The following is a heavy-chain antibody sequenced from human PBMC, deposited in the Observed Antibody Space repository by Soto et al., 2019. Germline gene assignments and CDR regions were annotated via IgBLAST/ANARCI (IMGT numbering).Heavy chain of an antibody. CDR1: GFTFSSYA. CDR2: ISYDGSNK. Sequence: QVQLVESGGGVVQPGRSLRLSCAASGFTFSSYAMHWVRQAPGKGLEWVAVISYDGSNKYYADSVKGRFTISRDNSKNTLYLQMNNLRAEDTAVCYCARDVGGSGPSPEYYFDYWGQGTLVTVSS. J-gene: IGHJ4*02. CDR3: ARDVGGSGPSPEYYFDY. V-gene: IGHV3-30-3*01. D-gene: IGHD2-15*01.